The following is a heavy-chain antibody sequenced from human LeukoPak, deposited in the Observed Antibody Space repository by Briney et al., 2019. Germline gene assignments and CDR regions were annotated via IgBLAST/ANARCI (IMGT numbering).Heavy chain of an antibody. Sequence: GESLKISCKGSGYSFTSYWIGWVRQMPGKGLEWMWIIYPGDSDTRYSPSFQGQVTISADKSISTAYLQWSSLKASDTAMYYCARCRVVPAAMLLDAWFDPGAQGTLVTVSS. CDR1: GYSFTSYW. V-gene: IGHV5-51*01. CDR2: IYPGDSDT. J-gene: IGHJ5*02. D-gene: IGHD2-2*01. CDR3: ARCRVVPAAMLLDAWFDP.